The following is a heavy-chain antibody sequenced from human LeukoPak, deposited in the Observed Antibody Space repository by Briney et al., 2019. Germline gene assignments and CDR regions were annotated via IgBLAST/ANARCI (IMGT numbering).Heavy chain of an antibody. Sequence: GGSLRLSCAASGVTVSSNYMSWVRQAPGKGLEWVSVIYSGGSTYYADSVKGRFTISRHNSKNTLYLQMNSLRAEDTAVYYCARWAFYYFDYWGQGTLVTVSS. CDR3: ARWAFYYFDY. CDR2: IYSGGST. J-gene: IGHJ4*02. V-gene: IGHV3-53*04. D-gene: IGHD3-3*01. CDR1: GVTVSSNY.